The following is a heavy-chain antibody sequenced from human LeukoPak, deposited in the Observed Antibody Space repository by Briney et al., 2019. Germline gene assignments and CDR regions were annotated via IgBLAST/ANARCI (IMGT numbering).Heavy chain of an antibody. V-gene: IGHV3-23*01. J-gene: IGHJ3*02. Sequence: GGSLRLSCAASGFTFSSYAMSWVRQTPGKGLEWVSAISGSGGSTYYADSVKGRFTISRDNSKNTLYLQMNSLRAEDTAVYYCANGDYSNYGAFDIWGQGTMVTVSS. CDR3: ANGDYSNYGAFDI. CDR1: GFTFSSYA. CDR2: ISGSGGST. D-gene: IGHD4-11*01.